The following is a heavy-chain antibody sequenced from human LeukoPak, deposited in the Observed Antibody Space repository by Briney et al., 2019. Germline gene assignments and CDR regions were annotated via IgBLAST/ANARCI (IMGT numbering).Heavy chain of an antibody. D-gene: IGHD2-2*01. CDR1: GFTFSDYY. CDR3: ARDAGDIVVVPSYGMDV. CDR2: ISSGSSYI. V-gene: IGHV3-11*06. J-gene: IGHJ6*02. Sequence: GGSLRLSCAASGFTFSDYYMNWIRQAPGKGLEWVSYISSGSSYIYYADSVKGRFTISRDNANNSLYLQMNSLRAEDTAVYYCARDAGDIVVVPSYGMDVWGQGTTVTVSS.